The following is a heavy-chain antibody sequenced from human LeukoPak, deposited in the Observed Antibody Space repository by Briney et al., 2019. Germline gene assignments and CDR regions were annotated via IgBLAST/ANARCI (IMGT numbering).Heavy chain of an antibody. J-gene: IGHJ4*02. V-gene: IGHV1-69*13. Sequence: ASVKVSCKASGGTFSSYAISWVRQAPGQGLEWMGGIIPIFGTANYAQKFQGRVTITADESTSTAYMELSSLRSDDTAVYYCARVYDSSGYYYWDFDYWGQGTLVTVSS. CDR2: IIPIFGTA. D-gene: IGHD3-22*01. CDR1: GGTFSSYA. CDR3: ARVYDSSGYYYWDFDY.